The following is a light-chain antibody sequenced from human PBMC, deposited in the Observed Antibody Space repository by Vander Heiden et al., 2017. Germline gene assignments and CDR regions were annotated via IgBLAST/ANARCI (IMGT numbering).Light chain of an antibody. V-gene: IGKV1-39*01. CDR3: QQCESTPVT. J-gene: IGKJ1*01. Sequence: DIQMTQSPSSLSASVGDRVTITCRASQSISSYLNWYQQKPGKAPKLLIYAASSLQSGVPSRFSGSGSGTDFTLTISRLQPEDFATYYCQQCESTPVTFGQGTKVEIK. CDR1: QSISSY. CDR2: AAS.